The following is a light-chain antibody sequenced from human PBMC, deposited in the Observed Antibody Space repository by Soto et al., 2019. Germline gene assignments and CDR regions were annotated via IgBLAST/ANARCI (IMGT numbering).Light chain of an antibody. J-gene: IGKJ4*01. Sequence: EIVLTQSPASLSLSPGERVTLSFSASQSVSSYLAWYQQKPGQAPRLLIYDASNRATGIPARFSGSGSGTDFTLTISSLEPEDFAVYYCQQRSNWPLLTFGGGTKVDIK. CDR2: DAS. CDR3: QQRSNWPLLT. CDR1: QSVSSY. V-gene: IGKV3-11*01.